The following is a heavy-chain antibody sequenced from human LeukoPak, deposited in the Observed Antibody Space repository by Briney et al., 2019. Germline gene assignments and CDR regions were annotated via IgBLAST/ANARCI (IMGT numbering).Heavy chain of an antibody. Sequence: KASETLSLTCTVSGGSISSSSYYWGWIRQPPGKGLEWIGSIYYSGSTYYNPSLKSRVTISVDTSKNQFSLKLSSVTAADTAVYYCARINAAVAGSTYYYYYYMDVWGKGTTVTISS. CDR1: GGSISSSSYY. CDR2: IYYSGST. V-gene: IGHV4-39*07. CDR3: ARINAAVAGSTYYYYYYMDV. D-gene: IGHD6-19*01. J-gene: IGHJ6*03.